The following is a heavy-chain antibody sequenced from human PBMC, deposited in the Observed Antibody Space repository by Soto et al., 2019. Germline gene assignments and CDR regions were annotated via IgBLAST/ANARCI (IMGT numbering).Heavy chain of an antibody. J-gene: IGHJ5*02. CDR3: VGSIGAFWFDP. CDR1: GGSISSGGYS. Sequence: ASETLSLTCAVSGGSISSGGYSWSWIRQPPGKGLEWIGYIYHSGSTYYNPSLKSRVTISVDRSKNQFPLKLSSVTAADTAVYYCVGSIGAFWFDPWGQGTLVTVSS. D-gene: IGHD5-12*01. V-gene: IGHV4-30-2*01. CDR2: IYHSGST.